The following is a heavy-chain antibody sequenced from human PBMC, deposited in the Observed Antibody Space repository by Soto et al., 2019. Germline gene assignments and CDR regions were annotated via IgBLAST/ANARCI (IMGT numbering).Heavy chain of an antibody. CDR1: GFTFNTCA. CDR2: ITGTGDTT. J-gene: IGHJ3*01. Sequence: EVQMLESGGGLMQPGGSLRLSCVSSGFTFNTCAMSWVRQAPGKGLEWISTITGTGDTTYDRDSLKGRFTTSRDNFRNTLYLQMNSLRTEDTAVYYCAKDICSPSTPRAFDAWGQGTMVTVSS. CDR3: AKDICSPSTPRAFDA. V-gene: IGHV3-23*01. D-gene: IGHD3-9*01.